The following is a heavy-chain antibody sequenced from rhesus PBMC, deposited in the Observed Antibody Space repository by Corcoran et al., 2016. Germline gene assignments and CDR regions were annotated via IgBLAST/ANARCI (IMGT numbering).Heavy chain of an antibody. J-gene: IGHJ4*01. CDR3: ARNYNVWTAYLDY. Sequence: QVQLQESGPGLVKPSETLSLTCAVSGGSISSSNWWSWIRQPPGKGLEWIGYISGSSGSTSYNPSLKSRVTISTDTSKNQFSLKRNSVTAADTAVYYCARNYNVWTAYLDYWGQGVLVTVSS. V-gene: IGHV4-65*01. CDR1: GGSISSSNW. D-gene: IGHD3-3*01. CDR2: ISGSSGST.